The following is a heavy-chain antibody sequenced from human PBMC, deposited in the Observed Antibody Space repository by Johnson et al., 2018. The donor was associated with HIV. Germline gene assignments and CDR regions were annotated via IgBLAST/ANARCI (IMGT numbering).Heavy chain of an antibody. CDR1: GFTFSSYA. V-gene: IGHV3-30*04. D-gene: IGHD2-21*01. J-gene: IGHJ3*02. CDR2: ISYDGSNT. Sequence: QVQLVESGGGVVQPGRSLRLSCAASGFTFSSYAMHWVRQAPGKGLEWVAVISYDGSNTYYADSVKGRFTISRDNSKNPLYLTMNSMRAEDTAVYYCARERTLHIVVVILEAFDICGQGTMVTVSS. CDR3: ARERTLHIVVVILEAFDI.